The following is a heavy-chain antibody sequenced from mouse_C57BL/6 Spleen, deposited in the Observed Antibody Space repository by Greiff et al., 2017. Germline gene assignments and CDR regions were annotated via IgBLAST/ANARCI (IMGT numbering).Heavy chain of an antibody. V-gene: IGHV1-81*01. CDR3: AILTPLDY. CDR2: IFPRSGNT. Sequence: VQLQQSGAELARPGASVKLSCKVSGYTFTSYGISWVKQRTGQGLEWIGEIFPRSGNTYYNEKFKGKATLTADKSSSTAYMELRSLTSEDSAVYFCAILTPLDYWGQGTTLTVSS. CDR1: GYTFTSYG. J-gene: IGHJ2*01. D-gene: IGHD1-1*01.